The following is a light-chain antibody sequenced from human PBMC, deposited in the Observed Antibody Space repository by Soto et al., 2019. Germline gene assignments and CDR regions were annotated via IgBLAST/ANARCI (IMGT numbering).Light chain of an antibody. CDR1: QSVSSSY. CDR3: HQYGSSPYT. V-gene: IGKV3-20*01. J-gene: IGKJ2*01. CDR2: GAS. Sequence: EIVLAQSPGTLSLSRGDRATLSCRASQSVSSSYLAWYQQKPGQAPRLLIYGASSRATGVPDRFSGSGSGTDFTLTISRLEPADFAVYFCHQYGSSPYTFGQGTKLEIK.